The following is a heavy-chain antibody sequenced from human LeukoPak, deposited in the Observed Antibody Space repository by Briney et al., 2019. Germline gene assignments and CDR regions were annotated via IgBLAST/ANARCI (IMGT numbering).Heavy chain of an antibody. V-gene: IGHV4-39*01. CDR2: IYYSGST. Sequence: SETLSLTCTVSGGSISSSSYYWGWIRQPPGKGLEWIGSIYYSGSTYYNPSLKSRVIISVDTSKNQFSLKLSSVTAADTAVYYCARGPFKTIFGVVQSWFDPWGQGTLVTVSS. CDR1: GGSISSSSYY. CDR3: ARGPFKTIFGVVQSWFDP. J-gene: IGHJ5*02. D-gene: IGHD3-3*01.